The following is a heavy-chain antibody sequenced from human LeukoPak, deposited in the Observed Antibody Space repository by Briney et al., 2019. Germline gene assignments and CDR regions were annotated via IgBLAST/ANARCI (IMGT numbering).Heavy chain of an antibody. Sequence: GASVKVSCKASGGTFSSYAISWVRQAPGQGLEWMGGIIPIFGTANYAQKFQGRVTITADKSTSTAYMELSSLRSEDTAVYYCARSPYLPSYGSGILFWFGPWGQGTLVTVSS. CDR1: GGTFSSYA. V-gene: IGHV1-69*06. CDR3: ARSPYLPSYGSGILFWFGP. CDR2: IIPIFGTA. J-gene: IGHJ5*02. D-gene: IGHD3-10*01.